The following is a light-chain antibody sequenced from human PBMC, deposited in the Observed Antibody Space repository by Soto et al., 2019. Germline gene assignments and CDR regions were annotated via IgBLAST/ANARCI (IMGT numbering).Light chain of an antibody. CDR1: QSVSSSY. V-gene: IGKV3-20*01. J-gene: IGKJ1*01. CDR2: GAS. CDR3: QQYGSSPST. Sequence: EIVLTQSPGTLSLSPRERATLFFRASQSVSSSYLAWYQQKNGQAPRLLIYGASSRDTGIPDRFSGSWSGTDFTLTLSRLEPEDVAVYYCQQYGSSPSTFGQGTKV.